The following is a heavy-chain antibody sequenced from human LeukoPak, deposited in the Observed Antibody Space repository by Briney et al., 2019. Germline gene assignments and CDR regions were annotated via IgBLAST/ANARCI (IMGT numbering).Heavy chain of an antibody. J-gene: IGHJ3*02. Sequence: PSETLSLTCTVSGGSMTSHYWSWIRQSPGKGLEWIGYIYYSGFTNYNPSLKSRVTISVDTSKNRFSLKLSSVTAADTAVYFCARNHAFDIWGQGTVVTLSS. CDR2: IYYSGFT. CDR3: ARNHAFDI. V-gene: IGHV4-59*11. CDR1: GGSMTSHY.